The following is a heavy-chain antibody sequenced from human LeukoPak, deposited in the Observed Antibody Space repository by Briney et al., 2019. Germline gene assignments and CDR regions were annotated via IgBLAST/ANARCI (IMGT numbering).Heavy chain of an antibody. CDR3: AREESDFDY. Sequence: PGGSLRLSCAASGFTVSSNYMSWVRQAPGKGLEWVSIIYSGGSTYYADSVRGRFTISRDNSKNTLYLLMNSLRAEDTAVYYCAREESDFDYWGQGTLVTVSS. CDR1: GFTVSSNY. CDR2: IYSGGST. V-gene: IGHV3-66*01. J-gene: IGHJ4*02. D-gene: IGHD2/OR15-2a*01.